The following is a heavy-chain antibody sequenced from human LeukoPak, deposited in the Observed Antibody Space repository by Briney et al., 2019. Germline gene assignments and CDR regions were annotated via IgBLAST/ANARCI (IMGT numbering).Heavy chain of an antibody. CDR2: INHSGST. D-gene: IGHD2-15*01. CDR1: GGSFSGYY. V-gene: IGHV4-34*01. J-gene: IGHJ4*02. CDR3: ARGRLRGYCSGGSCYSTRYYFDY. Sequence: SETLSLTCAVYGGSFSGYYWSWIRQPPGKGLEWIGEINHSGSTNYNPSLKSRVTISVDTSRNQFSLKLSSVTAADTAVYYCARGRLRGYCSGGSCYSTRYYFDYWGQGTLVTVSS.